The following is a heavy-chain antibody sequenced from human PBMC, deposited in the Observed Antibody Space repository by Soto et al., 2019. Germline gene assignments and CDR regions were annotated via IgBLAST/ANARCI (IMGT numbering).Heavy chain of an antibody. D-gene: IGHD4-4*01. CDR3: AKDLVTTLGDYYYYGMDV. CDR2: ISYDGSNK. J-gene: IGHJ6*02. Sequence: QVQLVESGGGVVQPGRSLRLSCAASGFTFSSYGMHWVRQAPGKGLEWVAVISYDGSNKYYADSVKGRFTISRDNSKNTLYLQMNSLRAEDTAVYYCAKDLVTTLGDYYYYGMDVWGQGTTVTVSS. CDR1: GFTFSSYG. V-gene: IGHV3-30*18.